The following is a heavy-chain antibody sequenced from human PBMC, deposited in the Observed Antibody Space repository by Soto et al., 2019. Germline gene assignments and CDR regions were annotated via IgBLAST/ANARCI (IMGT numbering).Heavy chain of an antibody. D-gene: IGHD1-1*01. CDR1: GDSVSSNSAA. CDR3: ARNWNAGSRAYYYYGMDV. Sequence: SQTLSLTCAISGDSVSSNSAAWNWIRQSPSRGLEWLGRTYYRSKWYNDYAVSVKSRITINPDTSKNQFSLQLNSVTPEDTAVYYCARNWNAGSRAYYYYGMDVWGQGTTVTVPS. CDR2: TYYRSKWYN. J-gene: IGHJ6*02. V-gene: IGHV6-1*01.